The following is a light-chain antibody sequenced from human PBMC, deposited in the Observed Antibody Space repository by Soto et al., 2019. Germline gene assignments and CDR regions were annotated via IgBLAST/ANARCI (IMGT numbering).Light chain of an antibody. CDR2: KAS. J-gene: IGKJ1*01. Sequence: IIEYRNSLSPGVGDRVTINFRASQRISRWLAWYQQKPGQAPNLLIYKASSLESGVPSSFSGRGSGTEVTVTSCSLQPYDFATYYGRQYNSDWTFGQGTKVDNK. CDR3: RQYNSDWT. CDR1: QRISRW. V-gene: IGKV1-5*03.